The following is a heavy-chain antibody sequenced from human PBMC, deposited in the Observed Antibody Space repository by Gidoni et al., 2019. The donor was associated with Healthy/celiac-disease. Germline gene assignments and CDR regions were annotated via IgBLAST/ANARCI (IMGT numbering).Heavy chain of an antibody. D-gene: IGHD6-19*01. CDR2: ISSSSSTI. CDR1: GFTFSRYS. V-gene: IGHV3-48*02. CDR3: ARETIAVAGTDAFDI. J-gene: IGHJ3*02. Sequence: EVQLVESGGGLVQPGGSLRLSCAASGFTFSRYSMNWVRQAPGKGLEWVSYISSSSSTIYYADSVKGRFTISRDNAKNSLYLQMNSLRDEDTAVYYCARETIAVAGTDAFDIWGQGTMVTVSS.